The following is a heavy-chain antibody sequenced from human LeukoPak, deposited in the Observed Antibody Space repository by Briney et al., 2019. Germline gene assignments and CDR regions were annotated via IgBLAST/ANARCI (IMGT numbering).Heavy chain of an antibody. CDR2: IKQDGSEK. V-gene: IGHV3-7*01. D-gene: IGHD3-9*01. Sequence: GGSLRLSCAASGFTFSSYWMSWVRQAPGKGLEWVANIKQDGSEKYYVDPVKGRFTISRDNAKNSLYLQMNSLRAEDTAVYYCARDIEQGYYDILTGYYMAPTSDAFDIWGQGTMVTVSS. J-gene: IGHJ3*02. CDR3: ARDIEQGYYDILTGYYMAPTSDAFDI. CDR1: GFTFSSYW.